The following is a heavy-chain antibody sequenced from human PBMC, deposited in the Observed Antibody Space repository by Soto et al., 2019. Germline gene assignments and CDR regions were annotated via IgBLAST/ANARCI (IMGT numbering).Heavy chain of an antibody. J-gene: IGHJ4*02. D-gene: IGHD2-15*01. CDR2: ISGSGGST. Sequence: EVQLLESGGGLVQPGGSLRLSCAASGFTFSSYAMSWVRQAPVKGLEWVSAISGSGGSTYYADSVKGRFTISRDNSKNTLYLHMNSLRAEDTAVYYCAKDLIGDIVVVVAATTIFDYWGQGTLVTVSS. CDR3: AKDLIGDIVVVVAATTIFDY. V-gene: IGHV3-23*01. CDR1: GFTFSSYA.